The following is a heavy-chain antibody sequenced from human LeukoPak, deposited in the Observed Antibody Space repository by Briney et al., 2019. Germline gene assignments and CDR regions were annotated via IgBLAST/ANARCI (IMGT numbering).Heavy chain of an antibody. Sequence: SETLSLTCTVSGASISSYYWSWIRQPPGKGLEWIGYIYYSGSTNYNPSLKSRVTISVDTSKNQFSLKLSSVTASDTAVYYCAGLTMGATSSEYFQQWGQGTLVTVSS. J-gene: IGHJ1*01. D-gene: IGHD1-26*01. V-gene: IGHV4-59*01. CDR1: GASISSYY. CDR2: IYYSGST. CDR3: AGLTMGATSSEYFQQ.